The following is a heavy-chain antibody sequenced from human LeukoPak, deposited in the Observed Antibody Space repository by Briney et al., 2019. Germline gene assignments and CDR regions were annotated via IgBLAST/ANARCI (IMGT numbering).Heavy chain of an antibody. J-gene: IGHJ4*02. Sequence: PGGSLRLSCAASGFTVSGNYMTWVRQAPGKGLEWVSVIYSGGSTYYADSVKGRFTISRDNSKNTLYLQMNSLRAEDTAVYYCARGTSSGYFQLYFDYWGQGTLVTVSS. D-gene: IGHD3-22*01. CDR1: GFTVSGNY. CDR3: ARGTSSGYFQLYFDY. CDR2: IYSGGST. V-gene: IGHV3-53*01.